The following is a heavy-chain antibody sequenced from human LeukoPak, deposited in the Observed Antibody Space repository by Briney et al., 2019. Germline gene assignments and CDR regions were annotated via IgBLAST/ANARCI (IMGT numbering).Heavy chain of an antibody. D-gene: IGHD5-12*01. CDR3: ASLFIVATIRDYFDY. J-gene: IGHJ4*02. CDR2: ISSSGSTI. Sequence: PGGSLRLSCAASGFTFSSYEMSWVRQAPGKGLEWVSYISSSGSTIYYADSVKGRFTISRDNAKNSLYLQMNSLRAEDTAVYYCASLFIVATIRDYFDYWGQGTLVTVSS. V-gene: IGHV3-48*03. CDR1: GFTFSSYE.